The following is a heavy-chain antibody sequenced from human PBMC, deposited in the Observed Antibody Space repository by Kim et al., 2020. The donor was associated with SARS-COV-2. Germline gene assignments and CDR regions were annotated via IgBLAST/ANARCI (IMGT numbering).Heavy chain of an antibody. Sequence: SETLSLTCTVSGGSISSSSYYWGWIRQPPGKGLEWIGSIYYSGSTYYNPSLKSRVTISVDTSKNQFSLKLSSVTAADTAVYYCARQRGYYDSSGYYGKIVRMHFDYWGQGTLVTVSS. D-gene: IGHD3-22*01. CDR1: GGSISSSSYY. V-gene: IGHV4-39*01. J-gene: IGHJ4*02. CDR3: ARQRGYYDSSGYYGKIVRMHFDY. CDR2: IYYSGST.